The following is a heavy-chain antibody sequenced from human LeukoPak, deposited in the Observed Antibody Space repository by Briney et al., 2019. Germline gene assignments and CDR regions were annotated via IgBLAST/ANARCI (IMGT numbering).Heavy chain of an antibody. J-gene: IGHJ4*02. CDR1: GYTFTGYY. V-gene: IGHV1-2*02. Sequence: ASVKVSCKASGYTFTGYYMRWVRQAPGQGLEWMGWINPNSGGTNYAQKFQGRVTMTRDTSISTAYMELSRLRSDDTAVYYCAREFIVVVPAAIENYFDYWGKGTLVTVSS. CDR2: INPNSGGT. CDR3: AREFIVVVPAAIENYFDY. D-gene: IGHD2-2*02.